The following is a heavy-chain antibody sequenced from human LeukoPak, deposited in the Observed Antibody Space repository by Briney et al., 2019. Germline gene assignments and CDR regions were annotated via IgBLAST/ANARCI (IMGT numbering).Heavy chain of an antibody. CDR3: ARSDDYSNIRGYDY. CDR1: GGTFSSYA. D-gene: IGHD4-11*01. J-gene: IGHJ4*02. CDR2: SIPIFGTA. V-gene: IGHV1-69*13. Sequence: ASVKVSCKASGGTFSSYAISWVRQAPGQGLEWMGGSIPIFGTANYAQKCQGRVTITADQSTSTAYMELSSLRSEDTAVYYCARSDDYSNIRGYDYWGQGTLVTVSS.